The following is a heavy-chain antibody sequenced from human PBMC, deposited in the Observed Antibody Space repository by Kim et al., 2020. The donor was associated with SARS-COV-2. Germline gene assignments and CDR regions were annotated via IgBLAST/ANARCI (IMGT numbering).Heavy chain of an antibody. V-gene: IGHV1-46*01. CDR3: IREAPGSGWFDP. CDR1: GYTFGTHY. J-gene: IGHJ5*02. D-gene: IGHD6-13*01. CDR2: GSPIGVGT. Sequence: ASVKVSCKASGYTFGTHYIHWVRQAPGQGLEWMGVGSPIGVGTTSAQKFQGRVTMTRDTSTSTVYMDLSSLRSEDTAVYYCIREAPGSGWFDPWGLGTLVTVSS.